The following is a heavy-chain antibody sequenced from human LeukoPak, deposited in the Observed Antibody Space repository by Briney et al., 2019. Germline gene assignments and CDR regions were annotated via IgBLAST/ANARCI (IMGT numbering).Heavy chain of an antibody. D-gene: IGHD2-2*01. CDR1: GGSFSGYY. V-gene: IGHV4-34*01. Sequence: SETLSLTCAVYGGSFSGYYWSWIRQPPGKGLEWIGEINHSGSTNYNPSLKSRVTISVDTSKNQFSLKLSSVTAADMAVYYCARGRLIVVVPAARPLGYYYGMDVWGQGTTVTVSS. J-gene: IGHJ6*02. CDR2: INHSGST. CDR3: ARGRLIVVVPAARPLGYYYGMDV.